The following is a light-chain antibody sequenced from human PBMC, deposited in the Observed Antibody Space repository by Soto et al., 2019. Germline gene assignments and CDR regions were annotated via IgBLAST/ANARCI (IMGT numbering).Light chain of an antibody. CDR2: AAS. CDR3: QQSYTIPYT. Sequence: DIQMTQSPSSLSASVGDGVTITCRASQSIISYLSWHQQKPGKAPKLLIYAASTLQSGVPSRFSGSGSGTDFTLTISSLQPEDFATYYCQQSYTIPYTFGQGTKVEIK. CDR1: QSIISY. J-gene: IGKJ2*01. V-gene: IGKV1-39*01.